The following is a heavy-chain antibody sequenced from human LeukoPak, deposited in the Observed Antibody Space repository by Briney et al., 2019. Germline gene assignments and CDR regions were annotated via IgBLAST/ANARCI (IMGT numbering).Heavy chain of an antibody. J-gene: IGHJ6*04. Sequence: ASVKVSCKASGGTFSSYAISWVGQAPGQGLEWMGGIIPIFGTANYAQKFQGRVTITADESTSTAYMELSSLRSEDTAVYYCASGAVGYSYYGMDVWGKGAMVTVSS. CDR2: IIPIFGTA. V-gene: IGHV1-69*13. CDR1: GGTFSSYA. D-gene: IGHD6-19*01. CDR3: ASGAVGYSYYGMDV.